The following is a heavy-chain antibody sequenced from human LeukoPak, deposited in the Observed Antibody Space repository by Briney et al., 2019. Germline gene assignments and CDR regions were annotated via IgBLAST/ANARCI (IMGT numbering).Heavy chain of an antibody. V-gene: IGHV4-39*07. J-gene: IGHJ4*02. CDR2: ISYSGST. Sequence: PSETLSLTCTVSGGSISSSSYYWGWIRQPPGKGLEWIGSISYSGSTYYIPSLRSRVTISLDTSKNQFSLNLSSVTAADTAIYYCTRGAAMLPEYWGQGSLVTVSS. CDR3: TRGAAMLPEY. CDR1: GGSISSSSYY. D-gene: IGHD2-2*01.